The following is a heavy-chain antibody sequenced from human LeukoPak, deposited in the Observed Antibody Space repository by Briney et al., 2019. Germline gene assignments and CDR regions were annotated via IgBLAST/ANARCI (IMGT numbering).Heavy chain of an antibody. Sequence: RTGGSLRLSCAASGFTFSTYGMSWVRQAPGKGLEWVSGINWNGGSTGYADSVKGRFTISRDNAKNSLYLQMNSLRAEDTALYYCARGGHYYDSSGPFDYWGQGTLVTVSS. J-gene: IGHJ4*02. CDR1: GFTFSTYG. V-gene: IGHV3-20*04. CDR3: ARGGHYYDSSGPFDY. D-gene: IGHD3-22*01. CDR2: INWNGGST.